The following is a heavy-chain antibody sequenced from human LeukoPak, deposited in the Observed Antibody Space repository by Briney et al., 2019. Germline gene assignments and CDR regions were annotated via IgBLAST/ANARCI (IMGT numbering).Heavy chain of an antibody. V-gene: IGHV4-59*01. Sequence: SETLSLTCTVSGGSISSFYWSWIRQPPGKGLEWIGYIYYSGNTNYNPSLKSRVTLSVDTSKNQFSLKLSSVTAADTAVYCCAREDPQTTVPEGMDVWGQGTTVTVSS. J-gene: IGHJ6*02. CDR3: AREDPQTTVPEGMDV. CDR1: GGSISSFY. CDR2: IYYSGNT. D-gene: IGHD4-17*01.